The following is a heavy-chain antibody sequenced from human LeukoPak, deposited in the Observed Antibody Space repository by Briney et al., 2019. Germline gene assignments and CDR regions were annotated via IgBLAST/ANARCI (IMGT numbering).Heavy chain of an antibody. V-gene: IGHV3-72*01. CDR3: APLGVSDNYHYMDV. D-gene: IGHD5/OR15-5a*01. J-gene: IGHJ6*03. CDR1: GFTFSDHK. CDR2: IRNKANRDTT. Sequence: GGSLRLSCAVSGFTFSDHKVDWVRQAPGKGLEWVGRIRNKANRDTTEYAASVKGRFTISRDDSKNSLYLQMNSLKTEDTAVYFCAPLGVSDNYHYMDVWGKETMVTVSS.